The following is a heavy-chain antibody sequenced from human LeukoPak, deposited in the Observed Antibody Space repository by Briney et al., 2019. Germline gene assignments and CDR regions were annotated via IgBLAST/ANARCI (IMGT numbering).Heavy chain of an antibody. CDR1: GGSISSYY. D-gene: IGHD2-15*01. CDR3: ARAVVAVLNWCDT. Sequence: PSETLSLTCTVSGGSISSYYWSWIRQPPGKGLEWIGYIYYSGSTYYNPSLKSRVTISVDTSKNQFSLKLSSVTAADTAVYYCARAVVAVLNWCDTWGQGTLVTVYS. V-gene: IGHV4-59*12. J-gene: IGHJ5*02. CDR2: IYYSGST.